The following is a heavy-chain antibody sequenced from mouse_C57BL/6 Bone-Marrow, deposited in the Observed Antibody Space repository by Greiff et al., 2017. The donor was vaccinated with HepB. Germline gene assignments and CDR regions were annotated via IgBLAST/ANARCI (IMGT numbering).Heavy chain of an antibody. Sequence: QVHVKQSGPGLVQPSQSLSITCTVSGFSLTSYGVHWVRQSPGKGLEWLGVIWRGGSTDYNAAFMSRLSITKDNSKSQVFFKMNSLQADDTAIYYCAKTGYDGYYWYFDVWGTGTTVTVSS. V-gene: IGHV2-5*01. CDR3: AKTGYDGYYWYFDV. CDR2: IWRGGST. D-gene: IGHD2-3*01. J-gene: IGHJ1*03. CDR1: GFSLTSYG.